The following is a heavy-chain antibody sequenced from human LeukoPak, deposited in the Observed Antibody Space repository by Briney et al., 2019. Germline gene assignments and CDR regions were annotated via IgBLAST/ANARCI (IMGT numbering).Heavy chain of an antibody. CDR3: ARGHCFGGDCYFDY. Sequence: PSETLSLTCTVSGGSITSSSYYWGWIRQPPGKGLEWIGSIYYSGSTYYNPSLKSRVTISVDTSKSQFSLKLSSVTAADTAVHYCARGHCFGGDCYFDYWGPGTLVTVSS. J-gene: IGHJ4*02. D-gene: IGHD2-21*02. CDR1: GGSITSSSYY. V-gene: IGHV4-39*01. CDR2: IYYSGST.